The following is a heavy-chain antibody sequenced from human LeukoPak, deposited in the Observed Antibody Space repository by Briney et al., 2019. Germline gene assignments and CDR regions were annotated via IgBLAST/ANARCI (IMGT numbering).Heavy chain of an antibody. Sequence: GGSLRLSCAASGFTFSSYAMSWVRQAPGKGLEWVSAISGSGGSTYYADSVKGRFIISRDNSKNTLYLQMNSLRAEDTAVYYCAKGYDYEIYYYYYYMDVWGKGTTVTVSS. D-gene: IGHD4-17*01. CDR1: GFTFSSYA. CDR3: AKGYDYEIYYYYYYMDV. V-gene: IGHV3-23*01. J-gene: IGHJ6*03. CDR2: ISGSGGST.